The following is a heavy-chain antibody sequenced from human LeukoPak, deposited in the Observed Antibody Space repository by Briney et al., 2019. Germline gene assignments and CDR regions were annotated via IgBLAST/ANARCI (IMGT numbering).Heavy chain of an antibody. Sequence: GGSLRLSCAASGFTFSTYEFNWVRQAPGKGLEWVAYIGVGGNSIYYADSVRGRLTTSRDNAQNSLYLEMNSLRVEDTALYYCARETAHCGGDCFDYWGQGTLVTVSS. CDR2: IGVGGNSI. V-gene: IGHV3-48*03. J-gene: IGHJ4*02. D-gene: IGHD2-21*01. CDR1: GFTFSTYE. CDR3: ARETAHCGGDCFDY.